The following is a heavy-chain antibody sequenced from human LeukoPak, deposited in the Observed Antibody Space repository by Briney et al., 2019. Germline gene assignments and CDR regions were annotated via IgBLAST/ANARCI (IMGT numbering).Heavy chain of an antibody. D-gene: IGHD6-19*01. CDR3: AKDRVEGKKWLAQFDY. CDR2: IKQDGSEK. CDR1: GFTFSSYW. V-gene: IGHV3-7*04. Sequence: PGGSLRLSCAASGFTFSSYWMSWVRQAPGKGLEWVANIKQDGSEKYYVDSVKGRFTISRDNAKNSLYLLMNSLRAEDTAVYHCAKDRVEGKKWLAQFDYWGQGALVTVSS. J-gene: IGHJ4*02.